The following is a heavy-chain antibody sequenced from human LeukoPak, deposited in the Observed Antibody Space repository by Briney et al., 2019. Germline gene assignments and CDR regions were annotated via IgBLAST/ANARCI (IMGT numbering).Heavy chain of an antibody. D-gene: IGHD3-9*01. J-gene: IGHJ4*02. CDR3: ARDYTTVLRYFDWAPTGGFDY. Sequence: GGSLRLSCAASGFTFSSYSMNWVRQAPGKGLEWVSYISSSGSTIYYADSVKGRFTISRDNAKNSLYLQMNSLRAEDTAVYYCARDYTTVLRYFDWAPTGGFDYWGQGTLVTVSS. CDR1: GFTFSSYS. V-gene: IGHV3-48*04. CDR2: ISSSGSTI.